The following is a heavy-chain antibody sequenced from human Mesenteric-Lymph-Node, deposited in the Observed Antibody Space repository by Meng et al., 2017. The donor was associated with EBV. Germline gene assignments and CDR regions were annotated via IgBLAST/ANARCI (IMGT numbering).Heavy chain of an antibody. CDR2: IYDSGST. Sequence: QLQLRRSGPGPVKPSETLSLTCTVSGGSVSSGTYYWGWIRQPPGKGPEWIGYIYDSGSTKYNPSLKSRVTISVDTSKNQFSVKLSSVTAADTAVYYCARGGNDILTGRYTFDYWGQGTLVTVSS. CDR3: ARGGNDILTGRYTFDY. V-gene: IGHV4-61*01. CDR1: GGSVSSGTYY. D-gene: IGHD3-9*01. J-gene: IGHJ4*02.